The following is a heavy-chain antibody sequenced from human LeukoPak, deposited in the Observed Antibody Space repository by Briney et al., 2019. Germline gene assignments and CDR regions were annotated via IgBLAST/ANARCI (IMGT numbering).Heavy chain of an antibody. J-gene: IGHJ4*02. CDR1: GFTVSSNY. CDR3: ARVMGDGYNPTYFDY. V-gene: IGHV3-53*01. CDR2: IYSGGST. D-gene: IGHD5-24*01. Sequence: PGGSLRLSCAAPGFTVSSNYMSWVRQAPGKGLEWVSVIYSGGSTYYADSVKGRFTISRDNSRNTLYLQMNSLRAEDTAVYYCARVMGDGYNPTYFDYWGQGTLVTVSS.